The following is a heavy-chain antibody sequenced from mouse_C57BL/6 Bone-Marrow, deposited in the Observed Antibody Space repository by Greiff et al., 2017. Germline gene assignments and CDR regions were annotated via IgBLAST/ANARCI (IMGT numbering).Heavy chain of an antibody. CDR3: ARGEVVATNYFDY. J-gene: IGHJ2*01. D-gene: IGHD1-1*01. V-gene: IGHV5-6*01. CDR2: ISSGGSYT. CDR1: GFTFSSYG. Sequence: EVQVVESGGDLVKPGGSLKLSCAASGFTFSSYGMSWVRQTPDKRLEWVATISSGGSYTYYPDSVKGRFTISRDNAKNTLYLQMSSLKSEDTAMYDCARGEVVATNYFDYWGQGTTLTVSS.